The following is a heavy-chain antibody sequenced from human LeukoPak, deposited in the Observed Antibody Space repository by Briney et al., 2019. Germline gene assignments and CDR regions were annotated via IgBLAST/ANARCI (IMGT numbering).Heavy chain of an antibody. Sequence: PGGSLRLSCAASGFTFSSYAMTWVRQAPGKGLEWVSTVRGNGGTTYYADSVKGRFTISRDNSESTLYLQMNNLRAEDTAVYYCARDRIAITTTLWDWGQGTQVTVSS. J-gene: IGHJ4*02. CDR1: GFTFSSYA. CDR2: VRGNGGTT. D-gene: IGHD3-22*01. CDR3: ARDRIAITTTLWD. V-gene: IGHV3-23*01.